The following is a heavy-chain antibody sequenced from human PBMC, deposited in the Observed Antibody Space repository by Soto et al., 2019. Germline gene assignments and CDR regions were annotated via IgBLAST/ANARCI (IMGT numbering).Heavy chain of an antibody. D-gene: IGHD5-18*01. J-gene: IGHJ6*02. CDR3: TKDWGLQLYPSYGMDV. CDR2: IKSKTDGGTT. CDR1: GFTFSNAW. V-gene: IGHV3-15*07. Sequence: GGSLRLSCAASGFTFSNAWMNWVRQAPGQGLEWVGRIKSKTDGGTTDYAAPVKGRFTISRDDSKNTLYLQMNSLKTEDTAVYYCTKDWGLQLYPSYGMDVWGQGTTVTVSS.